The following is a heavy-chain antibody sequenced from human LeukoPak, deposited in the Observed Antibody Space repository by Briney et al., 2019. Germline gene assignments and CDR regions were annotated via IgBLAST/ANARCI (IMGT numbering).Heavy chain of an antibody. J-gene: IGHJ4*02. CDR2: INSDGSST. V-gene: IGHV3-74*01. CDR3: ARGLDYGGLIDY. CDR1: GFTFCSYW. D-gene: IGHD4-23*01. Sequence: GSLRLSCAASGFTFCSYWMHWVRQAPGKGLVWVSRINSDGSSTSYADSVKGRFTISRDNAKNTLYLQMNSLRAEDTAVYYCARGLDYGGLIDYWGQGTLVTVSS.